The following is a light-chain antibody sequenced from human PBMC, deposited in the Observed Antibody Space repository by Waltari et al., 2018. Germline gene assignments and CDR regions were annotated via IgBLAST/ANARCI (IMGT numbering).Light chain of an antibody. J-gene: IGKJ4*01. CDR3: KQYHNLPAT. Sequence: DIQMTQSPSSLSASVGDRVTITCQASQDISNSLNWYQQKPGKAPKVLIYDAANLESGVPSRFSGSGFGTDFTFTISSLQPEDLATYFCKQYHNLPATFGGGTKVESK. V-gene: IGKV1-33*01. CDR1: QDISNS. CDR2: DAA.